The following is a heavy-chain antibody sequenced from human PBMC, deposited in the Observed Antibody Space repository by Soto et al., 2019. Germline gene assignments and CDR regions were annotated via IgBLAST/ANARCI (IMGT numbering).Heavy chain of an antibody. V-gene: IGHV3-74*01. D-gene: IGHD2-2*01. Sequence: QPSGSLRLSCAASGFTFNNSWMHWVRQVSGKGLEWVSRINADGASTSYADSVKGRFTISRDNAKNTLYLHVNRLRAEDTAVYYCVKVLARGVGVPRFYFDSWGQGALVTVSS. CDR3: VKVLARGVGVPRFYFDS. J-gene: IGHJ4*02. CDR1: GFTFNNSW. CDR2: INADGAST.